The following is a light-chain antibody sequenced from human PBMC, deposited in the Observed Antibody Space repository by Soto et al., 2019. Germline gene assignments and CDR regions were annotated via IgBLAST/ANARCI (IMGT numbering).Light chain of an antibody. CDR2: EGS. J-gene: IGLJ2*01. Sequence: QSALTQPASVSGSPGQSITISCTGTSSDVGSYNLVSWYQQHPGKAPKLMIYEGSKRPSGVSNRFSGSKSGNTASLTISGLQAEDEADYYCCSYAGSREGVVFGGGTKVTVL. CDR1: SSDVGSYNL. CDR3: CSYAGSREGVV. V-gene: IGLV2-23*01.